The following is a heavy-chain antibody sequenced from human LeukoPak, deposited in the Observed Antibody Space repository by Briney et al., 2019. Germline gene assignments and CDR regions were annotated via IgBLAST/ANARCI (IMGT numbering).Heavy chain of an antibody. CDR2: IRYDGSNM. CDR1: GFTFSSYG. V-gene: IGHV3-30*02. D-gene: IGHD6-13*01. J-gene: IGHJ3*02. Sequence: PGGSLRLSCAASGFTFSSYGMHWVRQAPGKGLEWVALIRYDGSNMYYADSVKGRFTISRDNSKNTLYLQMNSLRAEDTAVYYCAKGRIAAAGTRDAFDIWGQGTTVTVSS. CDR3: AKGRIAAAGTRDAFDI.